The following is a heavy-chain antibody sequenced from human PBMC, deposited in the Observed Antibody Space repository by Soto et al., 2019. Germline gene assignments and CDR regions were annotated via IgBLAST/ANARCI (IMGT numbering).Heavy chain of an antibody. J-gene: IGHJ6*02. Sequence: SETLSLTCTVSGGSISNYYWSWIRQPPGKGLEWIAYIHYSGSVHYNPSLQSRLTTSVDTSKNLFSLNLSSVTAADTAVYFCAREDDGGDRDYYGLDVWGQGTTVTVSS. CDR3: AREDDGGDRDYYGLDV. CDR2: IHYSGSV. CDR1: GGSISNYY. D-gene: IGHD2-21*02. V-gene: IGHV4-59*12.